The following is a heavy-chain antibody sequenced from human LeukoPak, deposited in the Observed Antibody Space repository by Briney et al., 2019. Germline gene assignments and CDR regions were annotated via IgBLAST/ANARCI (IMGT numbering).Heavy chain of an antibody. Sequence: GGSLRLSCAASGFIFSSYAMSWVRQAPGKGLEWVSAISGSGGSTYYADSVKGRFTISRDNSKNTLYLQMNSLRAEDTAVYYCAKDGSYYSESYYFDYWGQGTLVAVSS. D-gene: IGHD1-26*01. V-gene: IGHV3-23*01. CDR3: AKDGSYYSESYYFDY. J-gene: IGHJ4*02. CDR1: GFIFSSYA. CDR2: ISGSGGST.